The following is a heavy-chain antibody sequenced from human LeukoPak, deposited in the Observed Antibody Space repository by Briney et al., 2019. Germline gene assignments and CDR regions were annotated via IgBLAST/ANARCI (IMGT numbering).Heavy chain of an antibody. J-gene: IGHJ5*02. D-gene: IGHD3-10*01. Sequence: WASVKVSCKASGYTFTGYYMHWVRQAPGQGLEWMGWINPNSGGTNYAQKFQGRVTMTRDTSISTAYMELSRLRSEDTAVYYCARAGVLWTRGPVWFDPWGQGTLVTVSS. CDR2: INPNSGGT. V-gene: IGHV1-2*02. CDR3: ARAGVLWTRGPVWFDP. CDR1: GYTFTGYY.